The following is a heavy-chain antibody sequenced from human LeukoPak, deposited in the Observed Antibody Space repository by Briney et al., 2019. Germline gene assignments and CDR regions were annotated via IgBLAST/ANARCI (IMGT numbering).Heavy chain of an antibody. CDR3: ARGPTFCC. CDR2: ISSAGDT. Sequence: GGSLRLSCAASGLTFSSFDTHRVRQATGKGLEWVSAISSAGDTYYPGSVKGRFTISRDNSKNTLYLQMNSLRVEDTAVYFCARGPTFCCWGQGTLVTVSS. V-gene: IGHV3-13*04. CDR1: GLTFSSFD. J-gene: IGHJ4*02. D-gene: IGHD2-21*01.